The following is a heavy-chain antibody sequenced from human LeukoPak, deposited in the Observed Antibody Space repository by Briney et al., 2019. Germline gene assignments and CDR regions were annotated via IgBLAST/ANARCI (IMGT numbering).Heavy chain of an antibody. CDR3: ARGGGRDGYNYGYYYYYMDV. CDR1: GFTFSSYS. CDR2: ISSSSSTI. V-gene: IGHV3-48*04. J-gene: IGHJ6*03. Sequence: GGSLRLSCAASGFTFSSYSMNWVRQAPGKGLEWVSYISSSSSTIYYADSVKGRFTISRDNAKNSLYLQMNSLRAEDTAVYYCARGGGRDGYNYGYYYYYMDVWGIGTTVTVSS. D-gene: IGHD5-24*01.